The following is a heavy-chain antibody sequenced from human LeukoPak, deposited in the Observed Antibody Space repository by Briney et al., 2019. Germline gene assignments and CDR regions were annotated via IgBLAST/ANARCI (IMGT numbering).Heavy chain of an antibody. CDR2: ISGSGGST. Sequence: PGGSLRLSCAASGFTFSSYAMSWVRQAPGKGLEWVSAISGSGGSTYYADSVKGRFTISRDNSKNTLYLQMNSLRAEDTAVYYCAKMDPYCDSSGYYQEDYWGQGTLVTVSS. V-gene: IGHV3-23*01. CDR3: AKMDPYCDSSGYYQEDY. CDR1: GFTFSSYA. D-gene: IGHD3-22*01. J-gene: IGHJ4*02.